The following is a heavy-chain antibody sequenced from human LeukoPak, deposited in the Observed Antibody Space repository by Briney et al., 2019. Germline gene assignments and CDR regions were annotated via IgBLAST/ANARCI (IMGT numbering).Heavy chain of an antibody. CDR1: GYSISSGYY. CDR2: IYHSGTT. V-gene: IGHV4-38-2*02. Sequence: SETLSLTCTVSGYSISSGYYWGWIRQPPGKGLEWIGSIYHSGTTYYNPSLKSRVTISVDTSKNQSSLKLSSVTAADTAVYYCARSPNWVVVANYYMDVWGKGTTVTVSS. J-gene: IGHJ6*03. CDR3: ARSPNWVVVANYYMDV. D-gene: IGHD2-15*01.